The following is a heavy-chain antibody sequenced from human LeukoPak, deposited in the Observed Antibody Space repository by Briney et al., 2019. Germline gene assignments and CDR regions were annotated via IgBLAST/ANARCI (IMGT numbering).Heavy chain of an antibody. CDR2: ISYDGSNT. Sequence: GGSLRLSCAASGFTFSSYAMHWVRQAPGKGLEWVAVISYDGSNTYYADSVKGRFTISRDNSKNTLYLQMNSLRAEDTAVYYCARDGDDPNYYYYYMDVXGKGXTVTV. CDR1: GFTFSSYA. D-gene: IGHD4-17*01. V-gene: IGHV3-30*04. J-gene: IGHJ6*03. CDR3: ARDGDDPNYYYYYMDV.